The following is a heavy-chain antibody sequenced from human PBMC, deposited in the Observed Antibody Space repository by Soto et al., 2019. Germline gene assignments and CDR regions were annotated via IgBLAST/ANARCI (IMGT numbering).Heavy chain of an antibody. CDR2: INPSGGST. Sequence: ASVKVSCKASGYTFTSYYMHWVRQAPGQGLEWMGIINPSGGSTSYAHKFQGRVTMTRDTSTSTVYMELSSLRSEDTAVYYCARGRACGGDCYSRNWFDPWGQGTRVTV. CDR1: GYTFTSYY. J-gene: IGHJ5*02. D-gene: IGHD2-21*02. CDR3: ARGRACGGDCYSRNWFDP. V-gene: IGHV1-46*01.